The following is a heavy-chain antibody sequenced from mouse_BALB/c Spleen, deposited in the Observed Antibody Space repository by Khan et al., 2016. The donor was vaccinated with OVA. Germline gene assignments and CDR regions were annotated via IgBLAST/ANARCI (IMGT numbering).Heavy chain of an antibody. Sequence: VRLQQSGPELMKPGASVKISCKASGYSFTSYYIHWVMQSHGKSLEWIGYIDPFSDTTTYNQKFKGKATLTVDKSSSTAYIHLSNLTSEDSAFYYCTRHGYVAWFTYWGQGTLVTVSA. CDR1: GYSFTSYY. CDR2: IDPFSDTT. CDR3: TRHGYVAWFTY. J-gene: IGHJ3*01. D-gene: IGHD2-2*01. V-gene: IGHV1-31*01.